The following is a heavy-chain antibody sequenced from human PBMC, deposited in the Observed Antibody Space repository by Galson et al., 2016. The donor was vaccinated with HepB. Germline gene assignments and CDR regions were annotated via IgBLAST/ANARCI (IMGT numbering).Heavy chain of an antibody. CDR3: AKMRRVRDSSGWVDAFDV. Sequence: SLRLSCAASGFPFSSYAMNWVRQAPGKGPEWVSSTSDGGDSTYYADSVKGRFIFSRDNSKNTLYLQMSSLRAEDTAGYYCAKMRRVRDSSGWVDAFDVWGQGTKVTVSS. CDR2: TSDGGDST. J-gene: IGHJ3*01. V-gene: IGHV3-23*01. D-gene: IGHD6-19*01. CDR1: GFPFSSYA.